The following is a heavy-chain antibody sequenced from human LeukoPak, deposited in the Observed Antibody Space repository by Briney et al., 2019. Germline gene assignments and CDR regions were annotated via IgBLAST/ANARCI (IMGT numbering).Heavy chain of an antibody. CDR1: GFTLISYA. D-gene: IGHD4-17*01. Sequence: GGSLRLSCTASGFTLISYAITWVRQAPGKGLEWVAAISASGGSTYYADSVKGRFTISRDNSKNTLYLQMNSLRAEDTAVYYCAKDAGDPTYWGQGTLVTVSS. CDR3: AKDAGDPTY. J-gene: IGHJ4*02. V-gene: IGHV3-23*01. CDR2: ISASGGST.